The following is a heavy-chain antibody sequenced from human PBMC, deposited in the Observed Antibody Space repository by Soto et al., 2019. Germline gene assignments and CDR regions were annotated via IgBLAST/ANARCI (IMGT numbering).Heavy chain of an antibody. CDR1: GFTFSLYS. D-gene: IGHD3-22*01. J-gene: IGHJ4*02. CDR2: ITSSSSYI. CDR3: VRARSTDSRPDY. Sequence: LRLSCAASGFTFSLYSMIWVRQAPGKGLEWVASITSSSSYIYYEDSLKGRFTISRDNAKNSLFLQLDSLRAEDTAVYFCVRARSTDSRPDYWGQGTLVTVSS. V-gene: IGHV3-21*01.